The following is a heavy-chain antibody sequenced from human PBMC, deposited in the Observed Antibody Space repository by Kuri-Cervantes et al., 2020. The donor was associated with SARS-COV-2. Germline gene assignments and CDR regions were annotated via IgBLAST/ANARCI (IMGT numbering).Heavy chain of an antibody. CDR1: GFTFSSYD. J-gene: IGHJ3*02. Sequence: GGSLRLSCAACGFTFSSYDMHWVRQATGKGLEWVSAIGTAGDTYYPGSVKGQFTISRENAKNSLYLRMNSLRAGDTAVYYCAKWSSSGWYSDAFDIWGQGTMVTVSS. V-gene: IGHV3-13*03. CDR2: IGTAGDT. CDR3: AKWSSSGWYSDAFDI. D-gene: IGHD6-19*01.